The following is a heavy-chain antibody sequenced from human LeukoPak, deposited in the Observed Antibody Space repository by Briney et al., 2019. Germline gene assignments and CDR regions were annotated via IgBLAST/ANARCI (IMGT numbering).Heavy chain of an antibody. Sequence: GGSLRLSCAASGFIFSTYEMNWVRQAPGGGLVWVSRMNSDGTTINYADSVKGRFTISRDNDKKSLYLEMINLTVEDTAVYYCAKEVTRVSRKAGDWFDPRGQGTRVTVSS. V-gene: IGHV3-74*01. CDR3: AKEVTRVSRKAGDWFDP. D-gene: IGHD2-21*02. CDR1: GFIFSTYE. CDR2: MNSDGTTI. J-gene: IGHJ5*02.